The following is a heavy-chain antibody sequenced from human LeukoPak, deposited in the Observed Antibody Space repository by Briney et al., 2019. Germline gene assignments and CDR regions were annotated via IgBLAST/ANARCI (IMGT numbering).Heavy chain of an antibody. CDR1: GGSISSYY. D-gene: IGHD3-22*01. Sequence: SETLSLTCTVSGGSISSYYWSWVRQPPGKGLEWIGYIYCSGSTNYNPSLKSRVTISVDTSKNQFSLKLSSVTAADTAVYYCATINDSSGYYLDYWGQGTLVTVSS. J-gene: IGHJ4*02. CDR2: IYCSGST. CDR3: ATINDSSGYYLDY. V-gene: IGHV4-59*01.